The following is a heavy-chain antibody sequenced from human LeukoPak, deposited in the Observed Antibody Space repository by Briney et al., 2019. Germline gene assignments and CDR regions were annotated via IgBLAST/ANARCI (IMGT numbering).Heavy chain of an antibody. CDR1: GGTFSSYA. V-gene: IGHV1-69*01. CDR2: IIPIFGTA. J-gene: IGHJ3*02. CDR3: ARLGDHSSGWYDGVSATKNVRAFDI. Sequence: GSSVKVSCKACGGTFSSYAISWVRQAPGQGLEWMGGIIPIFGTANYAQKFQGRVTITADESTSTAYMELSSLRSEDTAVYYCARLGDHSSGWYDGVSATKNVRAFDIWGQGTMVTVSS. D-gene: IGHD6-19*01.